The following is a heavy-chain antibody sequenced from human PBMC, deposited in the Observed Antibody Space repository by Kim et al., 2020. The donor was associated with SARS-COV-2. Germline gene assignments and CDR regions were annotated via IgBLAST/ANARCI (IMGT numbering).Heavy chain of an antibody. J-gene: IGHJ4*02. V-gene: IGHV4-61*01. D-gene: IGHD7-27*01. CDR3: ARDQLGIEYYFDY. CDR1: GGSVSSGSYY. CDR2: IYYSGST. Sequence: SETLSLTCTVSGGSVSSGSYYWSWIRQPPGKGLEWIGYIYYSGSTNYNPSLKSRVTISVDTSKNQFSLKLSSVTAADTAVYYCARDQLGIEYYFDYWGQGTLVTVSS.